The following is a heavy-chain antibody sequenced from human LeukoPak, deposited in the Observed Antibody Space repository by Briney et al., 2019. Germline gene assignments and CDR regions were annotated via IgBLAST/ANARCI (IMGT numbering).Heavy chain of an antibody. D-gene: IGHD3-22*01. CDR1: GGSFSGYY. Sequence: SETLSLTCAVYGGSFSGYYWTWIRQTPEKGLEWIGEMNPSGSTNYNPSLKSRVTISVDTSKNQFSLELNSVTAADTAVYYCARGRQDVTMIVVVMTAVSYYLDVWGKGTTVTVS. J-gene: IGHJ6*03. CDR2: MNPSGST. CDR3: ARGRQDVTMIVVVMTAVSYYLDV. V-gene: IGHV4-34*01.